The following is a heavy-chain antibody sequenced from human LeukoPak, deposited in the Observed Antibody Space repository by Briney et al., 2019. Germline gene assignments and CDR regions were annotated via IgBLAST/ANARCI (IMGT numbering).Heavy chain of an antibody. CDR3: ARDPTYYYDSSGFDDY. V-gene: IGHV3-21*01. J-gene: IGHJ4*02. CDR2: ISSSSSYI. Sequence: GGSLRLSCAASGFTFSSYSMNWVRQAPGKGLEWVSSISSSSSYIYYVDSVKGRFTISRDNAKNSLYLQMNSLRAEDTAVYYCARDPTYYYDSSGFDDYWGQGTLVTVSS. CDR1: GFTFSSYS. D-gene: IGHD3-22*01.